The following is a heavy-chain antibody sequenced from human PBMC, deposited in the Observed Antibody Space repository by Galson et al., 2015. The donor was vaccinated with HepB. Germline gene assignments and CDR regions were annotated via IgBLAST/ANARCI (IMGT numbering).Heavy chain of an antibody. Sequence: SLRLSCAASGFTFSDHYMDWVRQAPGKGLEWVGRSRNRANSYTTEYAASVKGRFTISRDESRNSVYLQMNSLKTEDTAVYYCARVRIVGSTGYDYWGQGTLVTVSS. CDR1: GFTFSDHY. CDR3: ARVRIVGSTGYDY. D-gene: IGHD1-26*01. V-gene: IGHV3-72*01. CDR2: SRNRANSYTT. J-gene: IGHJ4*02.